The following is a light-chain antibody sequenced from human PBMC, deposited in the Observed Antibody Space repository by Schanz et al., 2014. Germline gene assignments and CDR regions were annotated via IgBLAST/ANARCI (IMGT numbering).Light chain of an antibody. CDR3: QSYDSSLSAPYV. CDR1: SSDAGGYNY. J-gene: IGLJ1*01. V-gene: IGLV2-14*01. Sequence: QSALTQPASVSGSPGQSITISCTGTSSDAGGYNYVSWYQQHPGKAPKLMIYKVTQRPSGVPDRFSGSKSGTSASLAITGLQAEDEADYYCQSYDSSLSAPYVFGTGTKLTVL. CDR2: KVT.